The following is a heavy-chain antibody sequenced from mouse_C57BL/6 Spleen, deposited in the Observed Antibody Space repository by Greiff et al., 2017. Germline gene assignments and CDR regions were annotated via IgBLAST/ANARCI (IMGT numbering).Heavy chain of an antibody. J-gene: IGHJ2*01. V-gene: IGHV1-9*01. CDR1: GYTFTGYW. CDR3: ASSCGTTVVATNYFDY. D-gene: IGHD1-1*01. CDR2: ILPGSGST. Sequence: QVQLQQSGAELMKPGASVKLSCKATGYTFTGYWIEWVKQRPGHGLEWIGEILPGSGSTNHNEKFKGKATFTADTSSNTAYMQLSSLTTEDSAIYYAASSCGTTVVATNYFDYWGQGTTLTVSS.